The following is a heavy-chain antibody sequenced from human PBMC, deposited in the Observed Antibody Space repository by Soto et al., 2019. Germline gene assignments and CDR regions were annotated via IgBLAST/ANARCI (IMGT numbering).Heavy chain of an antibody. D-gene: IGHD6-19*01. J-gene: IGHJ3*02. V-gene: IGHV6-1*01. Sequence: PSQTLSLTCAISGDSVSSNSAAWNWIRQSPSRGLEWLGRTYYRSKWYNDYAVSVKSRITINPDTSKNQFSLQLNSVTPEDTAVYYCARDLPVLVAVAGTVVGAFDIWGQGTMVTVSS. CDR3: ARDLPVLVAVAGTVVGAFDI. CDR2: TYYRSKWYN. CDR1: GDSVSSNSAA.